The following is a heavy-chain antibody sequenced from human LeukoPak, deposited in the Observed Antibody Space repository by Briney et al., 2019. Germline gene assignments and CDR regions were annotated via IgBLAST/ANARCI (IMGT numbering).Heavy chain of an antibody. CDR2: IWYDGSNK. J-gene: IGHJ4*02. D-gene: IGHD4-17*01. CDR3: AREGPTVTTPDFDC. CDR1: GFTFSSYG. V-gene: IGHV3-33*08. Sequence: GGSLRLSCAASGFTFSSYGMHWVRQAPGKGLEWVAVIWYDGSNKYYADSVKGRFTISRDNSKNTLYLQMNSLRAEDTAVYYCAREGPTVTTPDFDCWGQGTLVTVSS.